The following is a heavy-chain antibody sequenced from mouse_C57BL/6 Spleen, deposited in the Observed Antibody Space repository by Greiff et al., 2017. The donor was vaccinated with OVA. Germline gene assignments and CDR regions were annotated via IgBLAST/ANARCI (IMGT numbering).Heavy chain of an antibody. V-gene: IGHV1-53*01. D-gene: IGHD1-1*01. J-gene: IGHJ3*01. Sequence: QVQLQQPGTELVKPGASVKLSCKASGYTFTSYWMHWVKQRPGQGLEWIGNINPSNGGTNYNEKFKSKATLTVDKSSSTAYMQLSSLTSEDSAVYYCARNYYGSSYDGAWFAYWGQGTLVTVSA. CDR2: INPSNGGT. CDR1: GYTFTSYW. CDR3: ARNYYGSSYDGAWFAY.